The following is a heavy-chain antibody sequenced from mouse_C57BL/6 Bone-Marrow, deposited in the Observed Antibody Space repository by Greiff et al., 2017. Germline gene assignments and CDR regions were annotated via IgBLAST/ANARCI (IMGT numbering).Heavy chain of an antibody. J-gene: IGHJ3*01. V-gene: IGHV1-42*01. CDR1: GYSFTGYY. D-gene: IGHD2-4*01. CDR3: ARESTMMTTAHFAY. CDR2: INPSTGGT. Sequence: EVQLQQSGPELVKPGASVKISCKASGYSFTGYYMNWVKQSPEKSLEWIGEINPSTGGTTYNQKFKAKATLTVDKSSSTAYMQLQSLTSEDSAVYYCARESTMMTTAHFAYWGQGTLVTVSA.